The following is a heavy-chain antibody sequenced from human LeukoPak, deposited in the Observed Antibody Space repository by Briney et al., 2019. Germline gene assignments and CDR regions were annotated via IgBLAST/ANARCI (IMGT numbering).Heavy chain of an antibody. Sequence: GGSLRLSCAASGFTFSSYSMNWVRQAPGKGLEWVSSISSSSSYIYYADSVKGRFTISRDNAENSLYLQMNSLRAEDTAVYYCARAPGMATTGNFDYWGQGTLVTVSS. D-gene: IGHD5-24*01. V-gene: IGHV3-21*01. CDR1: GFTFSSYS. J-gene: IGHJ4*02. CDR2: ISSSSSYI. CDR3: ARAPGMATTGNFDY.